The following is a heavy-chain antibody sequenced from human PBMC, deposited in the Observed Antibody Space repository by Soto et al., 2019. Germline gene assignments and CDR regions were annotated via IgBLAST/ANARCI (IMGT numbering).Heavy chain of an antibody. CDR1: GDSISSADYY. D-gene: IGHD6-13*01. CDR2: IYYSGST. CDR3: ARDRGSSWMYKCFDP. J-gene: IGHJ5*02. V-gene: IGHV4-30-4*01. Sequence: SETLSLTCIVSGDSISSADYYWSWIRQPPGKGLEWIGHIYYSGSTYYTPSLKSRVTISIDTSKNQFSLRMTSVTAADTAAYYCARDRGSSWMYKCFDPWGQGTQVTVSS.